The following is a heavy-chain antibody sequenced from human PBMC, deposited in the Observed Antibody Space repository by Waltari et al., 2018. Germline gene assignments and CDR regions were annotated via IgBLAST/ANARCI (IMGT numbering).Heavy chain of an antibody. V-gene: IGHV1-2*06. Sequence: QVQLVQSGAEVKKPGASVKVSCKASGYTCTGYYMHWVRQAPGQGLEWMGRINPNSGGTNYAQKFQGRVTMTRDTSISTAYMELSRLRSDDTAVYYCARTMIVVTGPFDYWGQGTLVTVSS. CDR3: ARTMIVVTGPFDY. D-gene: IGHD3-22*01. CDR1: GYTCTGYY. J-gene: IGHJ4*02. CDR2: INPNSGGT.